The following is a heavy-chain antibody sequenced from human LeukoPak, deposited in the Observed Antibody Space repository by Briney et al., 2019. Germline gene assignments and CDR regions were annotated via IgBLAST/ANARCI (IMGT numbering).Heavy chain of an antibody. V-gene: IGHV3-11*01. Sequence: GGSLRLSCAASGFTLSDYYMSWLRQAPGKGLEGVSYISSSGSTIYYADSVKGRFTIPRDNAKNSLYLKMNSLRAEDTAVYYCARSNNWNYEYYFDYWGQGTLVTVSS. J-gene: IGHJ4*02. CDR3: ARSNNWNYEYYFDY. D-gene: IGHD1-7*01. CDR1: GFTLSDYY. CDR2: ISSSGSTI.